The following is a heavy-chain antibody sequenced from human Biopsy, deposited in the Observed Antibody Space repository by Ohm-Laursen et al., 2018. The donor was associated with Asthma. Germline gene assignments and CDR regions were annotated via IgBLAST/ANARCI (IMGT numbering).Heavy chain of an antibody. CDR2: IIPIFGPT. V-gene: IGHV1-69*13. CDR1: GYTFSSNS. D-gene: IGHD2-2*01. J-gene: IGHJ4*02. CDR3: ARGPEYVRSSGALDY. Sequence: ASVKVSCKVSGYTFSSNSINWVRQAPGQGLEWMGRIIPIFGPTNYAQKFQGRVTISADDSTSTAYMELSSLSSEDTALYYCARGPEYVRSSGALDYWGQGTLVTVSS.